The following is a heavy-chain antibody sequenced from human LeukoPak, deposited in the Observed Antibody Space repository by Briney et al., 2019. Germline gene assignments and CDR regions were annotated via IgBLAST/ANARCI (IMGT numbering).Heavy chain of an antibody. Sequence: SETLSLTCAASGGSISSYYWSWIRQPPGKGLEWVWDIYYSGSTNYNPSLKSRVTISVDTSKNQFSLKLSSVTAADTAVYYCARVPRVSGLVGDGYYYYGIDVWGQGTTVTVSS. J-gene: IGHJ6*02. CDR2: IYYSGST. CDR1: GGSISSYY. D-gene: IGHD3-10*01. CDR3: ARVPRVSGLVGDGYYYYGIDV. V-gene: IGHV4-59*01.